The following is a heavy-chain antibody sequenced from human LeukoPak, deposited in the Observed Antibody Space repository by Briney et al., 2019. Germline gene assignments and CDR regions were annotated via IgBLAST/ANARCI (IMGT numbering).Heavy chain of an antibody. Sequence: GRSLRLSCAASGFTFSSDAMHWVRQAPGKGLEWVAFISYDANVKRYADSVKGRFTISRDNSKNTVYLQMSSLRPEDTGVYHCAKDRSTTWACDYWGQGTLVTVSS. CDR3: AKDRSTTWACDY. CDR2: ISYDANVK. J-gene: IGHJ4*02. V-gene: IGHV3-30*18. CDR1: GFTFSSDA. D-gene: IGHD6-13*01.